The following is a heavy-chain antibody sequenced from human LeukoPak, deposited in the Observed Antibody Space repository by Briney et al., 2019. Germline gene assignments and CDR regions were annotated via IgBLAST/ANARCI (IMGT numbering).Heavy chain of an antibody. V-gene: IGHV3-21*01. CDR1: GVTSSSYS. CDR3: ARYCSGGSCYGDT. D-gene: IGHD2-15*01. CDR2: ISSSNSYI. J-gene: IGHJ5*02. Sequence: GSLRLSCSASGVTSSSYSMNWGRHPPPQGLERVSSISSSNSYIYYADSVKGRFTISRDNAKNSLYLQMNSLRAEDTAVYYCARYCSGGSCYGDTWGEGTLVTVSS.